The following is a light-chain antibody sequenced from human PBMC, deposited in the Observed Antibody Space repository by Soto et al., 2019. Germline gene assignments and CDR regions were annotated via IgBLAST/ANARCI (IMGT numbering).Light chain of an antibody. CDR3: SSFTTTGTLV. CDR2: DVS. Sequence: QSALTQPASVSGSPGQSITISCTGTSGDVGRYNYVSWYQQHPGKAPKLIISDVSDRPSGVSDRFSGSKSGNTASLTISGLQTEDEADYYCSSFTTTGTLVFGGGTKLTVL. V-gene: IGLV2-14*03. CDR1: SGDVGRYNY. J-gene: IGLJ2*01.